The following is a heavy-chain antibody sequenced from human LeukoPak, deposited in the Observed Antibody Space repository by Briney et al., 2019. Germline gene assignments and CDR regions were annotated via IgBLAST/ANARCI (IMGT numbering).Heavy chain of an antibody. Sequence: GGSLRLSCAASGFTFSSYAMSWVRQAPGKGLEWVSAISGSGGSTYYADSVKGRFTISRDNSKNTLYLQVNSLRAEDTAVYYCAKDGRSHYGGDWFDPWGQGTLVTVSS. J-gene: IGHJ5*02. CDR2: ISGSGGST. V-gene: IGHV3-23*01. CDR1: GFTFSSYA. D-gene: IGHD4-17*01. CDR3: AKDGRSHYGGDWFDP.